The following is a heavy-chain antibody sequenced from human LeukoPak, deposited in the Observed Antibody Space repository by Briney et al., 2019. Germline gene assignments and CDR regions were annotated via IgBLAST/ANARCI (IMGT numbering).Heavy chain of an antibody. CDR1: GFTFSYYV. D-gene: IGHD6-6*01. Sequence: PGGSLRLSCAASGFTFSYYVMHWVRQAPGKGLEWVSVISNDGSIEYYADSVKGRFTISRDNSKNTLYLQMNSLRAEDTAVYYCARDAYSSSSGRAFDIWGQGTMVTVSS. J-gene: IGHJ3*02. CDR3: ARDAYSSSSGRAFDI. V-gene: IGHV3-30*03. CDR2: ISNDGSIE.